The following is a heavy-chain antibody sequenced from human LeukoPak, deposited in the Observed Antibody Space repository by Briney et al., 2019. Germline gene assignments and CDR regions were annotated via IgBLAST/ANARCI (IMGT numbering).Heavy chain of an antibody. CDR2: IRSKAYGGTT. CDR1: GFTFGDYA. CDR3: TRVSRLLYYYGSGSYYFDY. V-gene: IGHV3-49*04. Sequence: GGSLRLSCTASGFTFGDYAMSWVRQAPGKGLEWVGIIRSKAYGGTTEYAASVKGRFTISRDDSKSIAYLQMNSLKTEDTAVYYCTRVSRLLYYYGSGSYYFDYWGQGTLVTVSS. J-gene: IGHJ4*02. D-gene: IGHD3-10*01.